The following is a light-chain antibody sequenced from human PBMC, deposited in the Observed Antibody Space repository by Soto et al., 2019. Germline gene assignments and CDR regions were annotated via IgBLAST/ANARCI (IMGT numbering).Light chain of an antibody. CDR2: DES. CDR1: NIGSKS. J-gene: IGLJ2*01. V-gene: IGLV3-21*02. CDR3: QVWDSSSAWVVV. Sequence: SYELTQPPSVSVAPGQTARITCGGTNIGSKSVHWYQQKPGQAPVLVVYDESDRPSGIPERFSGSNSGNTATLTISRVEAGDEADYYCQVWDSSSAWVVVFGGGTKLTVL.